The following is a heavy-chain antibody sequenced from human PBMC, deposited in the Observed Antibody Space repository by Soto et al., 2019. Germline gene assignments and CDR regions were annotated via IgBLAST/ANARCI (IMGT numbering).Heavy chain of an antibody. J-gene: IGHJ4*02. Sequence: SETLSLTCSVSGGSISISSYYWGWVRQPPGKGLEWIGSIHYSGSTHYNPSLQSRVTISGDASKKQFSLKLGSVTAADTAMYYCASTKDETLYFDYWGQGNLVTVSS. D-gene: IGHD2-15*01. CDR1: GGSISISSYY. V-gene: IGHV4-39*01. CDR3: ASTKDETLYFDY. CDR2: IHYSGST.